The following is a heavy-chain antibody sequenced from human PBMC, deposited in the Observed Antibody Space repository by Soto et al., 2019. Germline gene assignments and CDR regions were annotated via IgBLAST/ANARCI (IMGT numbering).Heavy chain of an antibody. CDR3: AKDVMGAPYYYSGMDV. CDR2: ISYDGSNK. J-gene: IGHJ6*02. CDR1: GFTVSSYG. V-gene: IGHV3-30*18. D-gene: IGHD1-26*01. Sequence: GGSLRLSCAASGFTVSSYGMHWVRQAPGKGLEWVAVISYDGSNKYYADSVKGRFTISRDNSKNTLYLQMNSLRAEDTAVYYCAKDVMGAPYYYSGMDVWGQGTTVTVSS.